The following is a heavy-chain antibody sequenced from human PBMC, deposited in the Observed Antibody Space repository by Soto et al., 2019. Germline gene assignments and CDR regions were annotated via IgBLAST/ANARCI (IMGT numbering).Heavy chain of an antibody. Sequence: GASVKVSCKASGYTFTSYAMHWVRQAPGQRLEWMGWINAGNGNTKYSQKFQGRVTITRDTSASTAYMELSSLRSEDTAVYYCARGPPLYDILTGYYRYWGQGTLVTVSS. CDR1: GYTFTSYA. V-gene: IGHV1-3*01. D-gene: IGHD3-9*01. CDR2: INAGNGNT. CDR3: ARGPPLYDILTGYYRY. J-gene: IGHJ4*02.